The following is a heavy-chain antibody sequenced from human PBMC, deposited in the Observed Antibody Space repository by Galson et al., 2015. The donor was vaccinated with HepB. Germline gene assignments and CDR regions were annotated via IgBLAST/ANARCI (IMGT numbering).Heavy chain of an antibody. Sequence: LSLTCTVSGGSVSSASYYWSWIRQPPGKGLEWIGYIYYSGSTNYNPSLKSRVTISLDTSKNQFSPRLSSVTAADTAVYYCASSSSYCSSTSCYWVNGMDVWGQGTSVTVSS. V-gene: IGHV4-61*01. J-gene: IGHJ6*02. D-gene: IGHD2-2*01. CDR3: ASSSSYCSSTSCYWVNGMDV. CDR2: IYYSGST. CDR1: GGSVSSASYY.